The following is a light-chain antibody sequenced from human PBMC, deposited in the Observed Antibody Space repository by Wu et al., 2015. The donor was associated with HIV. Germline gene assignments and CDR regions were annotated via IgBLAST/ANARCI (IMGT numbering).Light chain of an antibody. Sequence: IQMTQSPSTLSASVGDTVTITCRASQSIDNALAWYQQEPGKAPKLLIYKASGLQSGVVSRFSGSGSGTEFTLTIYSLQPNDFATYYCQQHNSYPWTFGQGTKVEIK. V-gene: IGKV1-5*03. CDR1: QSIDNA. CDR3: QQHNSYPWT. J-gene: IGKJ1*01. CDR2: KAS.